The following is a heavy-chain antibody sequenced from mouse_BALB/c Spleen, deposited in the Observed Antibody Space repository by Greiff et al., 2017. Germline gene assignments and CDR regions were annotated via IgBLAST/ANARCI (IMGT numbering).Heavy chain of an antibody. CDR1: GFTFSSYT. V-gene: IGHV5-6-4*01. CDR3: RREDNFIGGWAWFAY. D-gene: IGHD1-1*02. J-gene: IGHJ3*01. Sequence: EVKLMESGGGLVKPGGSLKLSCAASGFTFSSYTMSWVRQTPEKRLEWVATISSGGSYTYYPDSVKGRFTISRDNAKNTLYLQMGSLKSEDTAMYYCRREDNFIGGWAWFAYWGQGTLVTVSA. CDR2: ISSGGSYT.